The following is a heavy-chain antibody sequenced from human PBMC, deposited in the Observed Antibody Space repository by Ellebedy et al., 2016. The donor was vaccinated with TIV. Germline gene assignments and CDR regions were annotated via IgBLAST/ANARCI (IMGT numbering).Heavy chain of an antibody. D-gene: IGHD5-12*01. J-gene: IGHJ4*02. V-gene: IGHV5-51*01. CDR2: IYPGDSDT. CDR3: ARLIGYDYNFDY. CDR1: GYSFTSYW. Sequence: GGSLRLXCKGSGYSFTSYWIGWVRQMPGKGLEWMGIIYPGDSDTRYSPSFQGQVTISADKSISTAYLQWSSLKASDTAMYYCARLIGYDYNFDYWGQGTLVTVSS.